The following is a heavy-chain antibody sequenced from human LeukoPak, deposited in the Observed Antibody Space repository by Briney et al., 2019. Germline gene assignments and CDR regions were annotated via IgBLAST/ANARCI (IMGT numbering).Heavy chain of an antibody. D-gene: IGHD2-21*02. CDR2: ISPNSGGT. CDR1: GYTFTGYY. Sequence: ASVKVSCKPSGYTFTGYYMHWVRQAPGQGLEWMGWISPNSGGTNYAQNFQGRVTMTRDASISTVYMELSRLRSDDTAVYYCAPGGETDFAYWGQGTLVTVSS. V-gene: IGHV1-2*02. CDR3: APGGETDFAY. J-gene: IGHJ4*02.